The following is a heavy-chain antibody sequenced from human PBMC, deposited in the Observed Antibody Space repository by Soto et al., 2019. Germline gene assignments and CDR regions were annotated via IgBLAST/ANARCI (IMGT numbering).Heavy chain of an antibody. CDR1: GGTFSSYA. J-gene: IGHJ6*02. V-gene: IGHV1-69*12. Sequence: QVQLVQSGAEVKKPGSSVKVSCKASGGTFSSYAISWVRQAPGQGLEWMGGIIPIFGTPNYAQKFQGRVTMTADESTSTAYMELGSLRSEDTAVYYCASSRKDYYYYGMDVWGQGTTVTVSS. CDR2: IIPIFGTP. CDR3: ASSRKDYYYYGMDV. D-gene: IGHD6-13*01.